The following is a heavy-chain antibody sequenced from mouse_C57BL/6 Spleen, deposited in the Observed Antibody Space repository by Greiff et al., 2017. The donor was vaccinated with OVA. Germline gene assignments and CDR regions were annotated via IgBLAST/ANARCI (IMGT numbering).Heavy chain of an antibody. J-gene: IGHJ2*01. CDR1: GYAFTNYL. V-gene: IGHV1-54*01. D-gene: IGHD2-4*01. Sequence: VKLVESGAELVRPGTSVKVSCKASGYAFTNYLIEWVKQRPGQGLEWIGVINPGSGGTNYNEKFKGKATLTADKSSSPAYMQHSSLTSEDSEVYVGARGNDYGGGYYFDYWGKGTTLTVSS. CDR2: INPGSGGT. CDR3: ARGNDYGGGYYFDY.